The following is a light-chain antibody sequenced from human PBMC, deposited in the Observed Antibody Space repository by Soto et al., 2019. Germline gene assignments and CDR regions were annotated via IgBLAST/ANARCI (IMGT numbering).Light chain of an antibody. V-gene: IGKV1-5*03. CDR1: QSISSW. CDR2: KAS. J-gene: IGKJ2*01. Sequence: DIQMTQSPSTLSASVGDRVTITCRASQSISSWLAWYQQKPGKAPKVLIYKASSLETGVPSRFRGSGSGSEFTLTISSLQPDDFATYYCQQYNSFSGYTFGQGTKLEIK. CDR3: QQYNSFSGYT.